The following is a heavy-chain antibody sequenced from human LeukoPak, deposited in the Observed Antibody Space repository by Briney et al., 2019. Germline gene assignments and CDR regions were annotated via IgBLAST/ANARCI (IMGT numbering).Heavy chain of an antibody. CDR3: ARSSYGSGSYFPYNWFDP. D-gene: IGHD3-10*01. Sequence: SETLSLTCTVSGGSISSTNYYWGWIRQPPGKGLEWIGEINHSGSTNYNPSLKSRVTISVDTSKNQFSLKLSSVTAADTAVYYCARSSYGSGSYFPYNWFDPWGQGTLVTVSS. V-gene: IGHV4-39*07. J-gene: IGHJ5*02. CDR1: GGSISSTNYY. CDR2: INHSGST.